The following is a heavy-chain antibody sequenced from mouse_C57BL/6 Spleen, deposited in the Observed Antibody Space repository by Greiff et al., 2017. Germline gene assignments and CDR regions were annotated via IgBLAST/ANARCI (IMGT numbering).Heavy chain of an antibody. CDR3: ARRQGYSNYDAMDY. CDR1: GYTFTSYW. D-gene: IGHD2-5*01. V-gene: IGHV1-52*01. Sequence: QVQLQQSGAELVRPGSSVKLSCKASGYTFTSYWMHWVKQRPIQGLEWIGNIDPSDSETHYNQKFKDKATLTVDKSSSTAYMQLSSLTSEDSAVYYCARRQGYSNYDAMDYWGQGTSVTVSS. CDR2: IDPSDSET. J-gene: IGHJ4*01.